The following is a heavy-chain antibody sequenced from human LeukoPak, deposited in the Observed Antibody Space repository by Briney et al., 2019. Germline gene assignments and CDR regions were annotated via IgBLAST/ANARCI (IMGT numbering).Heavy chain of an antibody. CDR3: AKVSDPYSSGWYEALDY. CDR1: GFTFDVHA. J-gene: IGHJ4*02. CDR2: ISWNSDTI. V-gene: IGHV3-9*01. Sequence: GRSLRLSCAASGFTFDVHAMHWVRQAPGKGLEWVSGISWNSDTIGYADSVQGRFTISRDNAKRTLYLQMNSLRAEDTAVYYCAKVSDPYSSGWYEALDYWGQGTLVTVSS. D-gene: IGHD6-19*01.